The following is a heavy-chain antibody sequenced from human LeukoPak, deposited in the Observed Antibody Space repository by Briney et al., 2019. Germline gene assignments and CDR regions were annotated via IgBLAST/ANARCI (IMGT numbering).Heavy chain of an antibody. D-gene: IGHD3-10*01. V-gene: IGHV3-21*05. J-gene: IGHJ4*02. CDR1: GFTFSSYA. CDR3: ARGEVHYYGSGSDY. CDR2: ISNSGSSI. Sequence: GGSLRLSCAASGFTFSSYAMSWVRQAPGKGLEWVSYISNSGSSIYYADSVKGRFTTSRDNAKSSLYLQMNSLRAEDTAVYYCARGEVHYYGSGSDYWGQGTLVTVSS.